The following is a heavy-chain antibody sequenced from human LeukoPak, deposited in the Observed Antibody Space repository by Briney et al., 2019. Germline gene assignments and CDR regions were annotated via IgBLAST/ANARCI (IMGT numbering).Heavy chain of an antibody. Sequence: GSVTVSCKASGYTFTSYDINWVRQAPGQGLEWMGWMNPNSGNTDYAQKFQGRVTMTRNTSITTAYMELSSLRSEDTAVYYCARWQFSSSGLSTPPDAFDIWGQGTMVTVSS. D-gene: IGHD6-19*01. J-gene: IGHJ3*02. CDR3: ARWQFSSSGLSTPPDAFDI. V-gene: IGHV1-8*01. CDR2: MNPNSGNT. CDR1: GYTFTSYD.